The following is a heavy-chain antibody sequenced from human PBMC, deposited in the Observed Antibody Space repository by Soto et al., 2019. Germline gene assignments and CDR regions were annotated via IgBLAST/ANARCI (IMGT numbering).Heavy chain of an antibody. J-gene: IGHJ6*02. V-gene: IGHV3-73*01. Sequence: SSVHHDRKDSGKGLEWVGRIRSKANSYATAYAASVKGRFTISRDDSKNTAYLQMNSLKTEDTAVYYCTRGTGVRYAPPDCYCGMDVWGQGTTVNVSS. CDR1: SS. CDR3: TRGTGVRYAPPDCYCGMDV. D-gene: IGHD2-2*01. CDR2: IRSKANSYAT.